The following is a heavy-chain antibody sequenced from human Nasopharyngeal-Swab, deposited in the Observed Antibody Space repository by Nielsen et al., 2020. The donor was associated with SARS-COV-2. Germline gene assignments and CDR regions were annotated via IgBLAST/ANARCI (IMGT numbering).Heavy chain of an antibody. CDR2: IIPILGIA. V-gene: IGHV1-69*02. Sequence: SVKVSCKASGCTFTSYSISWVRQAPGQRLEWMGRIIPILGIANYAQKFQGRVTITADKSTSTAYMELSSLRSEDTAVYYCARSITMVRGSPPDYYGMDVWGQGTTVTVSS. J-gene: IGHJ6*02. CDR1: GCTFTSYS. CDR3: ARSITMVRGSPPDYYGMDV. D-gene: IGHD3-10*01.